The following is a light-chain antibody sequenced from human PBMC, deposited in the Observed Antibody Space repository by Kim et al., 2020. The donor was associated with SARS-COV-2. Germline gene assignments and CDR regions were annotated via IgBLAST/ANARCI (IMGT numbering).Light chain of an antibody. CDR2: YND. CDR3: QSYDSSLSGSV. Sequence: RVTISCTGTSSNIGADYDVHWYQHLPGTAPKLLIYYNDIRPPGVPDRFSGSKSGTSASLAITGLQAEDEADYYCQSYDSSLSGSVFGGGTQLTVL. CDR1: SSNIGADYD. V-gene: IGLV1-40*01. J-gene: IGLJ3*02.